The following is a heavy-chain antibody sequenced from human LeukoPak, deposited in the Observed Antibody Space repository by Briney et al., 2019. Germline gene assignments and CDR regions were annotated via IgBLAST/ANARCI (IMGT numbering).Heavy chain of an antibody. V-gene: IGHV1-18*01. J-gene: IGHJ4*02. Sequence: GASVKVSCKASGYTFTSYGISWVRQAPGQGLEWMGWISAYNGNTNCAQKLQGRVTMTTDTSTSTAYMELRSLRSDDTAVYYCARVDDSSGYYSNFDYWGQGTLVTVSS. D-gene: IGHD3-22*01. CDR2: ISAYNGNT. CDR3: ARVDDSSGYYSNFDY. CDR1: GYTFTSYG.